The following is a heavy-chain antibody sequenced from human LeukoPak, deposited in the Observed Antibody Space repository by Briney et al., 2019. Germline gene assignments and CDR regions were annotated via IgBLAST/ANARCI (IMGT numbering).Heavy chain of an antibody. V-gene: IGHV1-18*01. J-gene: IGHJ6*03. CDR2: ISAYNGNT. Sequence: ASVKVSCKASGYTFTSYGISWVRQAPGQGLEWMGWISAYNGNTNYAQKLQGRVTMTTDTSTSTAYMELRSLRSDDTAVYYRARDVGGAAANSPIYYYYYMDVWGKGTTVTVSS. CDR3: ARDVGGAAANSPIYYYYYMDV. D-gene: IGHD6-13*01. CDR1: GYTFTSYG.